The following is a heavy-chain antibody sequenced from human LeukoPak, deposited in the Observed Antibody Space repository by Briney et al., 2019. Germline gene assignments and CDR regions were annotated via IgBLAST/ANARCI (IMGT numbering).Heavy chain of an antibody. V-gene: IGHV4-59*08. J-gene: IGHJ3*02. CDR1: GGSISGCY. CDR3: ARHAVGSGSGVFDI. Sequence: SETLSLTCTVSGGSISGCYWSWIRQSPGKGLEWIGYIFYTGSTSYNPSLKSRVTISIDTSRSQFSLRLNSVTAADTAVYFCARHAVGSGSGVFDIWGQGTMVTLSS. CDR2: IFYTGST. D-gene: IGHD3-10*01.